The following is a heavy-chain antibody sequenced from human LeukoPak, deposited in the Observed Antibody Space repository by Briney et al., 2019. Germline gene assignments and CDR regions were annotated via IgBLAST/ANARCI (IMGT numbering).Heavy chain of an antibody. D-gene: IGHD6-6*01. Sequence: PGGSLRLSCAASGFTFSSYGMHWVRQAPGKGLEWVAVISYDGSNKYYADSVKGRFTISRDNSKNTLYLQMNSLRAEDTAVYYCAKVGFFSSSSDYWGQGTLVTVSS. J-gene: IGHJ4*02. CDR2: ISYDGSNK. CDR1: GFTFSSYG. CDR3: AKVGFFSSSSDY. V-gene: IGHV3-30*18.